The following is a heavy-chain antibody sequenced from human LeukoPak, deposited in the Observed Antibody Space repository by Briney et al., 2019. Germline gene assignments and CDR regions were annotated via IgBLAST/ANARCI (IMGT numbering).Heavy chain of an antibody. J-gene: IGHJ4*02. V-gene: IGHV1-2*02. CDR2: INPNSGGT. D-gene: IGHD2-2*01. CDR3: ARVQGLYCSSTSCSAIDY. CDR1: GYTFTVYY. Sequence: GASVTVSFKASGYTFTVYYMHWVRQAPGQGLEWMGWINPNSGGTNYAQKFQGRVTMTRDTAISTAYMELSRLRSDDTAVYYCARVQGLYCSSTSCSAIDYWGQGTLVTVSS.